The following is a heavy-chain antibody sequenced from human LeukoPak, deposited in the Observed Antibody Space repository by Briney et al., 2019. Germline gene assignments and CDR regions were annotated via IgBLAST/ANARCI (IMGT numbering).Heavy chain of an antibody. J-gene: IGHJ4*02. CDR3: ARADSNGWISDY. D-gene: IGHD6-19*01. CDR2: ISPDNGNT. Sequence: GASVKVSCKASGYTFINYGFSWVRQAPGQGLEWMGWISPDNGNTNYAQKLQGRVTMTTDTSTSTAYMELRSLRSDDTALYHCARADSNGWISDYWGQGTLVTVSS. V-gene: IGHV1-18*01. CDR1: GYTFINYG.